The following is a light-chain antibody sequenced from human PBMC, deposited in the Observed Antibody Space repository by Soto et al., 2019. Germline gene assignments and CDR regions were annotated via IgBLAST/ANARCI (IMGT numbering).Light chain of an antibody. CDR3: ASWDNSLNGLYV. V-gene: IGLV1-44*01. J-gene: IGLJ1*01. CDR1: SSNIGSHP. CDR2: GDN. Sequence: VLTQPPSASGTPGQRVTISCSGSSSNIGSHPVNWYQQLPGTAPKLLLYGDNQRPSGVPDRFSASKSGASASLAISGLQSEDEATYYCASWDNSLNGLYVFGAGTKVTVL.